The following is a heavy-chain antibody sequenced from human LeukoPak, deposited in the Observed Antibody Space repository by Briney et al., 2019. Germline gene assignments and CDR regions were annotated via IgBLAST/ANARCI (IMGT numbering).Heavy chain of an antibody. CDR3: ARGYCSGGSCYSWFDP. Sequence: SETLSLTCAVYGGSFSGNYWSWIRQPPGKGLEWIGEIIHDRGTGRGTPTYNPSLKSRVTISVDTFKNQFSLKLSSVTAADTAVYYCARGYCSGGSCYSWFDPWGQGTLVTVSS. CDR1: GGSFSGNY. D-gene: IGHD2-15*01. CDR2: IIHDRGTGRGTP. V-gene: IGHV4-34*01. J-gene: IGHJ5*02.